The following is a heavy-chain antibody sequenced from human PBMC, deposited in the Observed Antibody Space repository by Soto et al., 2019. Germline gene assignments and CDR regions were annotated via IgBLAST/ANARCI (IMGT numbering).Heavy chain of an antibody. CDR3: ARHFYDYLDY. D-gene: IGHD3-16*01. J-gene: IGHJ4*02. Sequence: GESLKISCYGSGYTFANSWIAWVRQMPGKGLEWMGIIYPGDSDSRYSPSFQGQVTISVDKSINTAYLQWSSLKASDTAMYYCARHFYDYLDYWGRGTLVTVS. CDR1: GYTFANSW. V-gene: IGHV5-51*01. CDR2: IYPGDSDS.